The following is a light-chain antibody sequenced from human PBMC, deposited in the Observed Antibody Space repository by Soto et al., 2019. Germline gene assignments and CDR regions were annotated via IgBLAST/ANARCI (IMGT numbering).Light chain of an antibody. CDR2: LNSDGSH. Sequence: QSVLTQSPSASASLGASVKLTCTLSSGHSSYAIAWHQQQPEKGPRYLMKLNSDGSHSKGDGIPDRFSGSSSGTERYLTISSLQSEDEADYYSQTWSTGIRVFGGGTKVTVL. CDR1: SGHSSYA. V-gene: IGLV4-69*01. CDR3: QTWSTGIRV. J-gene: IGLJ3*02.